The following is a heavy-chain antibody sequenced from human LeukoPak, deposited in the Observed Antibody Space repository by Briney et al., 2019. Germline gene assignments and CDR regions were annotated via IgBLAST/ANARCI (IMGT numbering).Heavy chain of an antibody. V-gene: IGHV4-61*08. Sequence: PSQTLSLTCTVSGGSISSGDYYWSWIRQPPGKGLEWIGYIYYSGSTNYNPSLKSRVTISVDTSKNQFSLKLSSVTAADTAVYYCARTRYYDFWSGYHIPPDAFDIWGQGTMVTVSS. CDR1: GGSISSGDYY. J-gene: IGHJ3*02. CDR3: ARTRYYDFWSGYHIPPDAFDI. CDR2: IYYSGST. D-gene: IGHD3-3*01.